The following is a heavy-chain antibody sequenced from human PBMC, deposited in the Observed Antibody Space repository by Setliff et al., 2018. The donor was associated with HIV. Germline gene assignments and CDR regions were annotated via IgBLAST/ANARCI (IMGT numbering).Heavy chain of an antibody. CDR2: IHHSGGT. CDR3: ARRGSSGDPWSGSHYLYYFDC. CDR1: YGSISGHY. Sequence: SETLSLTCTVSYGSISGHYWTWIRQPPGKGLEWIGYIHHSGGTQYNPSLMSRLTMSVDSSKNQFSLSLSSVTAADTAVYYCARRGSSGDPWSGSHYLYYFDCWGQGTLVTVSS. V-gene: IGHV4-59*11. J-gene: IGHJ4*02. D-gene: IGHD3-3*01.